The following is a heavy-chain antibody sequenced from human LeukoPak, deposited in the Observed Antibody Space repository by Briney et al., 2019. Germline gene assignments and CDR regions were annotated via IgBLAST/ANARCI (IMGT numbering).Heavy chain of an antibody. CDR1: GFTFTSYA. CDR2: ISASGGST. Sequence: GGSLRLSCAASGFTFTSYAMSWVRQAPGKGLEWVSSISASGGSTYYADSVKGRFTISKDNSKTTLYLQMNSLRAEDTAVYYCAKGGHYSFFDYWGQGTLVTVSS. J-gene: IGHJ4*02. D-gene: IGHD4-11*01. CDR3: AKGGHYSFFDY. V-gene: IGHV3-23*01.